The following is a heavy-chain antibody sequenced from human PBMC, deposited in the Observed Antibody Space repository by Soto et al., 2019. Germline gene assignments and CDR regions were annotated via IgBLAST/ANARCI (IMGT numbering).Heavy chain of an antibody. CDR1: EYSFANQW. CDR3: TKRVHDVSIPGPWFDP. V-gene: IGHV5-51*01. J-gene: IGHJ5*02. D-gene: IGHD6-6*01. CDR2: ISPDGSDT. Sequence: GESLKISCRGSEYSFANQWIGWVRQMPGKGLEWMGIISPDGSDTLYSPSFQGHVTISADKSISTVYLQWSSLQASDTAIYYCTKRVHDVSIPGPWFDPWGQGTLVTVSS.